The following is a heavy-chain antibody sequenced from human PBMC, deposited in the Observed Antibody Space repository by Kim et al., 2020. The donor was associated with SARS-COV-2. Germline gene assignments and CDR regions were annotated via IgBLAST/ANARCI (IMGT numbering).Heavy chain of an antibody. J-gene: IGHJ4*02. Sequence: ASVKVSCKASGYTFTSYGISWVRQAPRQGLEWMGWISAYNGNTNYAQKLQGRVTMTTDTSTSTAYMELRSLRSDDTAVYYCARDGASSSWSRWESKGIDYWGQGTLVTVSS. V-gene: IGHV1-18*01. D-gene: IGHD6-13*01. CDR2: ISAYNGNT. CDR3: ARDGASSSWSRWESKGIDY. CDR1: GYTFTSYG.